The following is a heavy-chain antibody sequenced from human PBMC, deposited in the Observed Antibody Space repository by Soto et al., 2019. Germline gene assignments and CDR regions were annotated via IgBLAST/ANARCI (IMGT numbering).Heavy chain of an antibody. J-gene: IGHJ4*02. CDR3: ARDSGGYVPLDY. Sequence: VGSLRLSCAASGFTFSSYWMNWVRQAPGKGLEWVSYISSSGSTIYYADSVKGRFTISRDNAKNSLYLQMNSLRAEDTAVYYCARDSGGYVPLDYWGQGTLVTVS. D-gene: IGHD2-15*01. V-gene: IGHV3-48*04. CDR1: GFTFSSYW. CDR2: ISSSGSTI.